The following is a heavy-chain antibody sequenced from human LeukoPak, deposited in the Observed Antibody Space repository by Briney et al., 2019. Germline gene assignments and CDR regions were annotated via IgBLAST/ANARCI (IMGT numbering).Heavy chain of an antibody. V-gene: IGHV1-69*05. CDR2: IIPIFGTA. CDR1: GGTFSSYA. Sequence: GASVKVSCKASGGTFSSYAISWVRQAPGQGLEWMGRIIPIFGTANYAQKFQGRVTITTDAFTRTAYMEVSSLRSEDPAVYYCARGRSEGYGGGDCWPLFNWWGKGKLVTVSS. D-gene: IGHD2-21*02. J-gene: IGHJ4*02. CDR3: ARGRSEGYGGGDCWPLFNW.